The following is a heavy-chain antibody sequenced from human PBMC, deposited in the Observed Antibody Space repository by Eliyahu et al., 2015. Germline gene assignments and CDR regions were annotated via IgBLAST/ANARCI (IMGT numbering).Heavy chain of an antibody. Sequence: QVQLVQXGAEVKTPGASATVSCKASGYTFTXYFIHWVRQAPGQGLEWMGWINPNSGGGDYAQNFQGRVTMTTQNSIRTAYMELTRLRSDDTAIYYCTRGATIVSTADGWFDPWGQGTLVTVSS. J-gene: IGHJ5*02. V-gene: IGHV1-2*02. CDR1: GYTFTXYF. CDR3: TRGATIVSTADGWFDP. D-gene: IGHD5/OR15-5a*01. CDR2: INPNSGGG.